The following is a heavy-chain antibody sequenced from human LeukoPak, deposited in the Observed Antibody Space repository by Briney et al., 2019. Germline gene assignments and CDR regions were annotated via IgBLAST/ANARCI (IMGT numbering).Heavy chain of an antibody. V-gene: IGHV3-21*01. J-gene: IGHJ4*02. CDR3: ARDEYCSSTSCYLGWFDY. CDR1: GFTFSSYS. D-gene: IGHD2-2*01. Sequence: PGGSLRLSCAASGFTFSSYSMNWVRQAPGKGLEWVSSISSSSSYIYYADSVKGRFTISRDNAKNSLYLQMNSLRAEDTAVYYCARDEYCSSTSCYLGWFDYWGQGTLVTVSS. CDR2: ISSSSSYI.